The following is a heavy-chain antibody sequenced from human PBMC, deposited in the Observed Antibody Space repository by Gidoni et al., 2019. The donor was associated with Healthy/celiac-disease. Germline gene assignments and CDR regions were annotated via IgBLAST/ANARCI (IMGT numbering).Heavy chain of an antibody. D-gene: IGHD3-22*01. J-gene: IGHJ4*02. V-gene: IGHV3-48*02. CDR1: GFTFSSYS. CDR2: ISSSSSTI. CDR3: ARDRYYDSSGPVDY. Sequence: EVQLVESGGGLVQPGGSLRLSCAASGFTFSSYSMNWVRQAPGKGLEWVSYISSSSSTIYYADSVKGRFTISRDNAKNSLYLQMNSLRDEDTAVYYCARDRYYDSSGPVDYWGQGTLVTVSS.